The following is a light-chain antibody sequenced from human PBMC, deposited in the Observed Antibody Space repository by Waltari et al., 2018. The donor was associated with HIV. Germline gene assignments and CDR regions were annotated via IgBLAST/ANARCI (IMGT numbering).Light chain of an antibody. J-gene: IGLJ3*02. V-gene: IGLV1-44*01. CDR2: HDN. CDR3: SSWDDNLNGPV. Sequence: QIVLTQSPSASGTPGQGVTISCSGGVSNIGSRSVHWYQQVPGTAPTLLIYHDNQRPSGVPDRFTGSKSGTSASLAISGLRSEDESDYYCSSWDDNLNGPVFGGGTKLTVL. CDR1: VSNIGSRS.